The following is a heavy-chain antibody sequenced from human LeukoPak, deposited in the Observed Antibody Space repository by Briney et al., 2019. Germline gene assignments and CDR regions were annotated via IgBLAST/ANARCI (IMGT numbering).Heavy chain of an antibody. D-gene: IGHD4-23*01. Sequence: PGGSLRLSCAASGFTFSSYWMNWVRQAPGKGLVRVSRIASDGSSTTYADSVKGRFSTSRDNAKNTLYLQMNSLRVEDTAVYYCARGRPHGNDYWGQGTLVTVSS. J-gene: IGHJ4*02. V-gene: IGHV3-74*01. CDR2: IASDGSST. CDR3: ARGRPHGNDY. CDR1: GFTFSSYW.